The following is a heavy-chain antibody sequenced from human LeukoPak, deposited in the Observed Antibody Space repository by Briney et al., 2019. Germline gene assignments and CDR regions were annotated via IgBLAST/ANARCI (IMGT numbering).Heavy chain of an antibody. CDR3: ARDIGRSYDLDY. D-gene: IGHD3-16*01. Sequence: ASVKVSCKASGYTFTSYGISWVRQAPGQGLEWMGWISAYNGNTDYAQSLQGRVTMTIDTSTSTVYMELRSLRSDDTAVYYCARDIGRSYDLDYWGQGTLVTVSS. J-gene: IGHJ4*02. V-gene: IGHV1-18*01. CDR2: ISAYNGNT. CDR1: GYTFTSYG.